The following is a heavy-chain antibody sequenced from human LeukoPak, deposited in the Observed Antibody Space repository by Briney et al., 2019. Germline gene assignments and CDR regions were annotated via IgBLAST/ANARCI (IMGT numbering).Heavy chain of an antibody. CDR1: GYTFTGYY. CDR3: AREDSNPKYYYYYGMDV. Sequence: ASLKVSCKASGYTFTGYYMNWVRQAPGQGLEWMGRINPNSGGTKYAQKFQGRVTMTRDTSINTAYMELSRLRSDDTAVYYCAREDSNPKYYYYYGMDVWGQGTTVTVSS. D-gene: IGHD4-11*01. V-gene: IGHV1-2*06. J-gene: IGHJ6*02. CDR2: INPNSGGT.